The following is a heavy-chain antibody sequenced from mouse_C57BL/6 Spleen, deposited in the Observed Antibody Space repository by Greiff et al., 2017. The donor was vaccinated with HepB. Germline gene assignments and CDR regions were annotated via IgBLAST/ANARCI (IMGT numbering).Heavy chain of an antibody. V-gene: IGHV1-85*01. D-gene: IGHD1-1*01. CDR3: ARKGAYYYGSSYDSFAY. J-gene: IGHJ3*01. Sequence: VQLQQSGPELVKPGASVKLSCKASGYTFTSYDINWVKQRPGQGLEWIGWIYPRDGSTKYNEKFKGKATLTVDTSSSTAYMELHSLTSEDSAVYFCARKGAYYYGSSYDSFAYWGQGTLVTVSA. CDR1: GYTFTSYD. CDR2: IYPRDGST.